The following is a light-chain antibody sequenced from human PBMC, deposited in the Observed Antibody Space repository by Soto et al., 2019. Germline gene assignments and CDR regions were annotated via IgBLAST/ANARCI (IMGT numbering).Light chain of an antibody. CDR2: VEGTGRY. CDR1: SGHIDYL. V-gene: IGLV4-60*03. J-gene: IGLJ1*01. CDR3: ETWDINGHV. Sequence: QLVLTQSSSASAALGSSVKLTCTLSSGHIDYLIAWHQQQPGKATRFLMQVEGTGRYKKESGVPDRFSGSGSGADRYLTISDLQSDDEADYYCETWDINGHVFGTGTKRTVL.